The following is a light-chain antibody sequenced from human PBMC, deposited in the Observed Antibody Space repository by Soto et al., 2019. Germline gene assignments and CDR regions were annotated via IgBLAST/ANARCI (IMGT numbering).Light chain of an antibody. CDR1: QSISSS. CDR3: QQRFTWPS. V-gene: IGKV3-11*01. Sequence: ETVLTQSPATLSLSPGERATLSCRASQSISSSLAWYQQTPGQAPRLLIYDASKRATGIPARFSGSGSGTDFTLTIRSLEPEDFAVYYCQQRFTWPSFGPGTKVDIK. CDR2: DAS. J-gene: IGKJ3*01.